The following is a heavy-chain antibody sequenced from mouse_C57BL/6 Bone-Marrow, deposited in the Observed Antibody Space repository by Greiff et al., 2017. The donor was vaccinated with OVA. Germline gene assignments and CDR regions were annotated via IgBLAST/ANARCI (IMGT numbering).Heavy chain of an antibody. V-gene: IGHV1-55*01. CDR1: GYTFTSYW. CDR3: ARGGYDYDYYAMDY. Sequence: QVQLQQPGAELVKPGASVKMSCKASGYTFTSYWITWVKQRPGQGLEWIGDNYPGSGSTNYNEKFKSKATLTVDTSSSTAYMQLSSLTSEDSAVYYCARGGYDYDYYAMDYWGQGTSVTVSS. J-gene: IGHJ4*01. CDR2: NYPGSGST. D-gene: IGHD2-4*01.